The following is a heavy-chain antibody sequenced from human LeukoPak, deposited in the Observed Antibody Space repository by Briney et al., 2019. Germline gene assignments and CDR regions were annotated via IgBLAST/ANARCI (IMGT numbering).Heavy chain of an antibody. CDR1: RGSISGSIRSYY. V-gene: IGHV4-4*09. CDR2: ISSSGSV. Sequence: TETLSLTCTVSRGSISGSIRSYYWSWLRQPPGKGLEWIGYISSSGSVNDNPSLRSRVTISVDTSKNQFFLNLSSVSAADTAVYYCARIPLGYSGAYYFDYWGQGTLVTVSP. D-gene: IGHD5-12*01. J-gene: IGHJ4*02. CDR3: ARIPLGYSGAYYFDY.